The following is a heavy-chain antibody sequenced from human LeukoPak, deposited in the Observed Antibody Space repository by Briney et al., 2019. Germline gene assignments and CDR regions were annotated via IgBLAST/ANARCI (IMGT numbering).Heavy chain of an antibody. CDR2: IYYSGST. D-gene: IGHD3-22*01. V-gene: IGHV4-39*07. J-gene: IGHJ4*02. CDR1: GGPIRSSSNY. Sequence: SETLSLTCIVSGGPIRSSSNYWGWIRQPPGKGLEWIGTIYYSGSTNYNPSLKNRVTILVDTSKNQFSLKLNSVTAADTAVYYCARGGDTSGYLRLFDYWGQGILVTVSS. CDR3: ARGGDTSGYLRLFDY.